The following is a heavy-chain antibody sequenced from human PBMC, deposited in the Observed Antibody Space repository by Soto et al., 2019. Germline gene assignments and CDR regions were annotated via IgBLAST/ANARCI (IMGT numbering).Heavy chain of an antibody. J-gene: IGHJ3*01. CDR1: GGSINTYF. D-gene: IGHD2-2*01. CDR2: INNSGST. Sequence: QVQLEESGPGLVKASETLSLTCTVSGGSINTYFWSWLRQSAGKGLVWVGRINNSGSTNYNPSLRGRVFMSVDRSKDQFSPNLNSVTAADTAMYYCAREVLPGLPELWGQGTMVIVSS. CDR3: AREVLPGLPEL. V-gene: IGHV4-4*07.